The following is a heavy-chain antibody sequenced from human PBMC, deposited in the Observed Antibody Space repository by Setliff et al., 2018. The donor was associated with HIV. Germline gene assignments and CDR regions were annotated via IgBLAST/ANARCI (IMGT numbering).Heavy chain of an antibody. D-gene: IGHD1-26*01. Sequence: ASETLSLTCAVFGGSFTDYYWIWIRQPPGKGLEWIGEINHSGSTHYNPSLKSRFIISVDTSKNQFSLKVNSMTVADTAVYYCARGARLLAAYSDRWDYFYMAVWGKGTTVTVSS. J-gene: IGHJ6*03. CDR3: ARGARLLAAYSDRWDYFYMAV. CDR2: INHSGST. CDR1: GGSFTDYY. V-gene: IGHV4-34*01.